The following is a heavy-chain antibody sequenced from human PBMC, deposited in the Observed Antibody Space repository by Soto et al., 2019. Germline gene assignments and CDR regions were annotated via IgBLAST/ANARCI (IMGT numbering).Heavy chain of an antibody. Sequence: QVQLVQSGAEVKKPGSSVKVSCKASGGTFSSYAISWVRQAPGQGLEWMGGIIPIFGTANYAQKFQGRVTITADESTSTAYKELGSLRSEDTAVYYCARDGRFSTPPVPFDPWGQGTLVTVSS. J-gene: IGHJ5*02. CDR1: GGTFSSYA. CDR2: IIPIFGTA. CDR3: ARDGRFSTPPVPFDP. V-gene: IGHV1-69*01. D-gene: IGHD3-3*01.